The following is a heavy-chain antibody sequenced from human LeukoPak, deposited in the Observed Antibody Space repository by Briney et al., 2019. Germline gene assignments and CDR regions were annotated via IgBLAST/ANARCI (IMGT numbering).Heavy chain of an antibody. CDR3: AIPRYNWNDGHFDY. D-gene: IGHD1-20*01. CDR2: IYYSGST. Sequence: SETLSLTCTVSGGSISSSSYYWGWIRQPPGTGLEWIGSIYYSGSTYYNPSLKSRVTISVDTSKNQFSLKLSSVTAADTAVYYCAIPRYNWNDGHFDYWGQGTLVTVSS. V-gene: IGHV4-39*01. J-gene: IGHJ4*02. CDR1: GGSISSSSYY.